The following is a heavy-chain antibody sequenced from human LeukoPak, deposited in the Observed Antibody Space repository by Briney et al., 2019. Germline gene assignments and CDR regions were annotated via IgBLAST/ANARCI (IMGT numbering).Heavy chain of an antibody. CDR2: ITGSGGYT. Sequence: GGSLRLSCAASGFTFSSYAMTWVRQAPGKGLEWVSTITGSGGYTYYADSVKGRFTISRDNSKNTLFLRMNSLRAENTAVYFCAKQSLYDSSGHFHYWGQGTLVTVSS. CDR3: AKQSLYDSSGHFHY. V-gene: IGHV3-23*01. CDR1: GFTFSSYA. J-gene: IGHJ4*02. D-gene: IGHD3-22*01.